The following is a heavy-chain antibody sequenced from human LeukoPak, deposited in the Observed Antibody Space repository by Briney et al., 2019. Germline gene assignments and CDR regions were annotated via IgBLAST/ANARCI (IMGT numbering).Heavy chain of an antibody. V-gene: IGHV1-8*01. CDR3: ARGLSPSDY. J-gene: IGHJ4*02. CDR2: MNPNSGKT. CDR1: GYSFTTYG. Sequence: ASVKVSCKASGYSFTTYGINWVRQAPGQGLEWMGWMNPNSGKTNFAQKFQGRVTMTRTTSISTAYMEVSSLRSEDTAVYYRARGLSPSDYWGQGTLVTVSS.